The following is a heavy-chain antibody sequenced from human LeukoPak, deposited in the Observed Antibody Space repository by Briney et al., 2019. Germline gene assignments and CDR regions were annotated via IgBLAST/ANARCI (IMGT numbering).Heavy chain of an antibody. V-gene: IGHV1-69*13. CDR1: GYTFTSYG. J-gene: IGHJ4*02. CDR2: VTPIFGTA. CDR3: AREWGLESSGFYYAY. D-gene: IGHD3-22*01. Sequence: ASVKVSCKASGYTFTSYGISWVRQAPGQGLEWMGGVTPIFGTANFAQRFQGRVSITADESTSTAFMELSSLRFEDTAVYYCAREWGLESSGFYYAYWGQGTLVTVSS.